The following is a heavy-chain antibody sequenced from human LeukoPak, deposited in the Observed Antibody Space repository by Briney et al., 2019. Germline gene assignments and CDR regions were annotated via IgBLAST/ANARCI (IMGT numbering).Heavy chain of an antibody. CDR1: GFTFSSYG. J-gene: IGHJ6*03. D-gene: IGHD2-2*02. CDR3: AKDGISCSSTSCYTQYYYYMDV. Sequence: GGSLRLSCAASGFTFSSYGMHWVRQAPGKGLEWVAFIRYDGSNKYYADSVKGRFTISRDNSKNTLYLQMNSLRAEDTAVYYCAKDGISCSSTSCYTQYYYYMDVWGKGTTVTVSS. V-gene: IGHV3-30*02. CDR2: IRYDGSNK.